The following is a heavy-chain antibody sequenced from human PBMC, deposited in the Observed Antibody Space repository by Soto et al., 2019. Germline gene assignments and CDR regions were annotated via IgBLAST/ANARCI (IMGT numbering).Heavy chain of an antibody. CDR3: AKGGRQWLVTSDFNY. CDR1: GFTFSDYA. J-gene: IGHJ4*02. V-gene: IGHV3-30*18. D-gene: IGHD6-19*01. CDR2: VSHDGRNT. Sequence: VQLVESGGGVVQPGRSLRLSCAASGFTFSDYAMHWVRQAPGKGLEWVAVVSHDGRNTHYADSVKGRFTISRDSSKSTVSLEMTSLRAGDTAGYYCAKGGRQWLVTSDFNYWGQGALVTVSS.